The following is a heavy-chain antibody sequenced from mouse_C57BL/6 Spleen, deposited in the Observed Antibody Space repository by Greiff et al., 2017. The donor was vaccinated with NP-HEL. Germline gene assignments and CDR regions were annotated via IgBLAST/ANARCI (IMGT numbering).Heavy chain of an antibody. CDR2: IYWDDDK. J-gene: IGHJ4*01. CDR3: ARGITTVVPYAMDY. V-gene: IGHV8-12*01. D-gene: IGHD1-1*01. CDR1: GFSLSTSGMG. Sequence: QVQLKVSGPGILQSSQTLSLTCSFSGFSLSTSGMGVSWIRQPSGKGLEWLAHIYWDDDKRYNPSLKSRLTISKDTSRNQVFLKITSVDTADTATYYCARGITTVVPYAMDYWGQGTSVTVSS.